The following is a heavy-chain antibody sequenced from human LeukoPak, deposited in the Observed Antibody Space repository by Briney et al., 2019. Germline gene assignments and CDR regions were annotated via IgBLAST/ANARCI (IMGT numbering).Heavy chain of an antibody. J-gene: IGHJ4*02. Sequence: GGSLRLSCAASGFTFSDYYMSWIRQAPGKGLEWVSYISSSGSTIYYADSVKGRFTISRDNAKNSLYLQMNSLRAEDTAVYYCARHWRYCSSTSCYEGYFDYWGQGTLVTVSS. CDR3: ARHWRYCSSTSCYEGYFDY. CDR1: GFTFSDYY. D-gene: IGHD2-2*01. V-gene: IGHV3-11*01. CDR2: ISSSGSTI.